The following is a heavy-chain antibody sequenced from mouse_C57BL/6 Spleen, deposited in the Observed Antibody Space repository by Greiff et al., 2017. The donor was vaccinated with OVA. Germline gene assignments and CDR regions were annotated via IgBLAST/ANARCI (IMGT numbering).Heavy chain of an antibody. CDR3: VRRTFNWDGAMDY. Sequence: VQLQQPGPELVKPGASVKISCKASGYTFTDCYMNWVKQSHGKSLEWIGDIYPNNGGTSYNQQFKGKATLTVAQSSSTAYMALRSLTSEDSAFYYRVRRTFNWDGAMDYWGQGTSVTVSS. J-gene: IGHJ4*01. V-gene: IGHV1-26*01. CDR1: GYTFTDCY. CDR2: IYPNNGGT. D-gene: IGHD4-1*01.